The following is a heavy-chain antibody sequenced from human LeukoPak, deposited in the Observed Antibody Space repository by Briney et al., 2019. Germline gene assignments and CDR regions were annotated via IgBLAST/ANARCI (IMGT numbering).Heavy chain of an antibody. J-gene: IGHJ4*02. Sequence: SETLSLTCTVSGGSISSYYWSWIRQPPGKGLEWIGYIYYGGSTNYNPSLKSRVTISVDTSKNQFSLKLSSVTAADTAVYYCARDRGSPYYYDSSGLFDYWGQGTLVTVSS. CDR1: GGSISSYY. D-gene: IGHD3-22*01. CDR2: IYYGGST. V-gene: IGHV4-59*01. CDR3: ARDRGSPYYYDSSGLFDY.